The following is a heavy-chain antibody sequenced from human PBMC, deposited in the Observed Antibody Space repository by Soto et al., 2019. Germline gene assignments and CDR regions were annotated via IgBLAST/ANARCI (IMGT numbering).Heavy chain of an antibody. V-gene: IGHV1-3*01. D-gene: IGHD3-22*01. CDR3: AKNPGDYYDSTRYHFDD. J-gene: IGHJ4*02. CDR2: INAGNGNT. Sequence: ASVKVSCKASGYTFTSYAMHWVRQAPGQRLEWMGWINAGNGNTKYSQKFQGRFTISRDNSKNTLYLQMNSLRAEDTAVYYCAKNPGDYYDSTRYHFDDWGKGTLVPVAS. CDR1: GYTFTSYA.